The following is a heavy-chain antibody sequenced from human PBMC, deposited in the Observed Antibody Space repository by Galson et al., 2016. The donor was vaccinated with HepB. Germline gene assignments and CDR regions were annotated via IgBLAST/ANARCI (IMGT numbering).Heavy chain of an antibody. V-gene: IGHV4-4*02. CDR2: VYHSGGT. D-gene: IGHD1-1*01. Sequence: SETLSLTCAVSSASITTAHWWSWVRQTPGKGLEWIGEVYHSGGTNYNPPLKSRVTMSVDKSNNQFSLNLTSVTAADTGAYYGGSKGGTTGRPWGWIDTWGQGRLVTVSS. CDR1: SASITTAHW. CDR3: GSKGGTTGRPWGWIDT. J-gene: IGHJ5*02.